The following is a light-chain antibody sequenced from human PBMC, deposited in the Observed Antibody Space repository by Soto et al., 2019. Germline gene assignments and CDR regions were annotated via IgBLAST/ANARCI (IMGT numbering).Light chain of an antibody. V-gene: IGKV1-33*01. CDR2: DAS. J-gene: IGKJ3*01. CDR1: QDISKF. CDR3: QQYENRPYT. Sequence: DIQMTQSPSSLSAFIGDRVSFTCQARQDISKFLNWYQHKPGQAPSLLIYDASKSHFGVPSRFSGSGSGTDFTYTISSLQPEDNATYYCQQYENRPYTFGPGTKVDIK.